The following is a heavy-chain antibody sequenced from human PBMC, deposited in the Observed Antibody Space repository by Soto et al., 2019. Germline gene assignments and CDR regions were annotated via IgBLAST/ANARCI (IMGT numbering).Heavy chain of an antibody. D-gene: IGHD4-17*01. Sequence: PSETLSLTCAVYGGSFSGYYWSWIRQPPGKGLEWIGEINHSGSTNYNPSLKSRVTISVDTSKNQFSLKLSSVTAADTAVYYCARADDYSDYSRGDAFDIWGQGTMVTVSS. CDR1: GGSFSGYY. CDR2: INHSGST. CDR3: ARADDYSDYSRGDAFDI. V-gene: IGHV4-34*01. J-gene: IGHJ3*02.